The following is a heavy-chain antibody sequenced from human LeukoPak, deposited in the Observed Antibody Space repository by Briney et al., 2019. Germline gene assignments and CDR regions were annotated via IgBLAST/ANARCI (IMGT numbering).Heavy chain of an antibody. CDR2: INPNSGGT. D-gene: IGHD6-6*01. V-gene: IGHV1-2*02. Sequence: ASVEVSCKASGYPFTGYYMHWVRQAPGQGLEWMGWINPNSGGTNYAQKFQGRVTMTRDTSISTAYMELSRLRSDDTAVYYCARAHFPSYSSSYYWGQGTLVTVSS. J-gene: IGHJ4*02. CDR1: GYPFTGYY. CDR3: ARAHFPSYSSSYY.